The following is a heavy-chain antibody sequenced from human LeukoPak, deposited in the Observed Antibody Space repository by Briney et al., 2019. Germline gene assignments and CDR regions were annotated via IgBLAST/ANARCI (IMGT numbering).Heavy chain of an antibody. CDR3: SRELHP. CDR1: GFPFGTYW. Sequence: GGSLRLSCAGSGFPFGTYWMAWVRQAPGKGLEWVASIKHDGREEHYVDSIKGRFTISRDNGKNSVYLQMNNLRVEDTAMYYCSRELHPWGQGTLVIVSS. J-gene: IGHJ5*02. V-gene: IGHV3-7*01. CDR2: IKHDGREE.